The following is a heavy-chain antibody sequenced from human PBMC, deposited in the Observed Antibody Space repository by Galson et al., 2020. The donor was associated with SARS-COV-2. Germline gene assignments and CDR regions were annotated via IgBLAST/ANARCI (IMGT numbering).Heavy chain of an antibody. V-gene: IGHV4-59*01. CDR2: IYYSGTT. CDR3: ARDKNVYRNYYYGLDV. J-gene: IGHJ6*02. CDR1: GDSIDDYY. Sequence: SETLSLTCTVSGDSIDDYYWSWIRQPPGKGLEWIGYIYYSGTTTYNPSLNRRVTISIDTSRTQFSLKLSSVTAADTAIYFCARDKNVYRNYYYGLDVWGQGTSVTVSS. D-gene: IGHD2-15*01.